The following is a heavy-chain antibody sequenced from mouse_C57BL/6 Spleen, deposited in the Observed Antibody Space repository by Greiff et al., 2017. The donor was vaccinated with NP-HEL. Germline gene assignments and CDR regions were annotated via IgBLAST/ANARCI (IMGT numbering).Heavy chain of an antibody. D-gene: IGHD4-1*01. J-gene: IGHJ2*01. V-gene: IGHV1-61*01. Sequence: VQLQQPGAELVRPGSSVKLSCKASGYTFTSYWMDWVKQRPGQGLEWIGNIYPSDSETHYNQKFKDKATLTVDKSSSTAYMQLSSLTSEDSAVYYCAKLTGRGSYYFDYWGQGTTLTVSS. CDR3: AKLTGRGSYYFDY. CDR2: IYPSDSET. CDR1: GYTFTSYW.